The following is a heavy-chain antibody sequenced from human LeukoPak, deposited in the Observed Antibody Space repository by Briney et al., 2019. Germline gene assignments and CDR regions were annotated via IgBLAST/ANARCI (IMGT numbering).Heavy chain of an antibody. V-gene: IGHV1-69*05. J-gene: IGHJ4*02. Sequence: SVKVSCKASGGTFSSYAISWVRQAPGQGLEWMGGIIPIFGTANYAQKFQGRVTITTDESTSTAYMELSSLRSGDTAVYYCARQGLAYSSGWFDYWGQGTLVTVSS. CDR3: ARQGLAYSSGWFDY. CDR2: IIPIFGTA. CDR1: GGTFSSYA. D-gene: IGHD6-19*01.